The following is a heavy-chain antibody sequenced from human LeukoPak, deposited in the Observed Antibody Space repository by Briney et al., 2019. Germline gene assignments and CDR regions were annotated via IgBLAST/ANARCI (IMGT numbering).Heavy chain of an antibody. J-gene: IGHJ4*02. Sequence: SQTLSLTCAVSGGSISSGGYSWSWIRQPPGKGLEWIGYIYHSGSTYYNPSLKSRVTISVDRSKNQFSLKLSSVTAADTAVYYCARAADCSGGSCYIGYWGQGTLVTVSS. CDR2: IYHSGST. D-gene: IGHD2-15*01. CDR1: GGSISSGGYS. V-gene: IGHV4-30-2*01. CDR3: ARAADCSGGSCYIGY.